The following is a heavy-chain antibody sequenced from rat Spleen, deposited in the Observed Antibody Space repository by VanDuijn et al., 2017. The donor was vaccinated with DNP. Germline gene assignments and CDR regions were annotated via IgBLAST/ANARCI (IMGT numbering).Heavy chain of an antibody. D-gene: IGHD5-1*01. Sequence: EVKLVESGGGLVQPGRSLKLSCAASGFSFSSFAMAWVRQAPTKGLEWVASISYDGGNTYYRDSVKGRFTISRDNAKSSLYLQMDSLRSEDTSTYYCAKVGSPGYFDYWGQGVMVTVSS. CDR1: GFSFSSFA. V-gene: IGHV5-29*01. CDR3: AKVGSPGYFDY. CDR2: ISYDGGNT. J-gene: IGHJ2*01.